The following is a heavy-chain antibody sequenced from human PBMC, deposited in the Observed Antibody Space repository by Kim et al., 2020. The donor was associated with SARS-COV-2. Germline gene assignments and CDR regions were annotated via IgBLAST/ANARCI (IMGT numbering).Heavy chain of an antibody. CDR1: GFTFSDYA. D-gene: IGHD2-15*01. CDR2: ISSNSGNL. Sequence: GGSLRLSCAASGFTFSDYAMHWVRQAPGKGLEWVSGISSNSGNLAYVGSVEGRFSISRDNTMNIVYLEMNSLRPEDTGIYYCAKDAVSAAISGYYFDLWG. CDR3: AKDAVSAAISGYYFDL. J-gene: IGHJ2*01. V-gene: IGHV3-9*01.